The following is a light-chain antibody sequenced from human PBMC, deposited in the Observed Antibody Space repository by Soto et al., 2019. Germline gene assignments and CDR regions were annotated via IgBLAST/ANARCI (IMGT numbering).Light chain of an antibody. Sequence: AIRMTQSPSSLSASTGDRVTITCRASQGISSYLAWYQQKPGKAPKLLIYAASTLQSGVPSRFSGSGSGTDFTLTISCLQSEDFATYYCQQYYSYPYFFGPGTKVDIK. CDR2: AAS. CDR3: QQYYSYPYF. V-gene: IGKV1-8*01. CDR1: QGISSY. J-gene: IGKJ3*01.